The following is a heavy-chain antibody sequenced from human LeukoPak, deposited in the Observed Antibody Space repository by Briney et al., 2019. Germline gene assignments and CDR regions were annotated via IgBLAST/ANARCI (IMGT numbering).Heavy chain of an antibody. Sequence: SQTLSLTCNVSGGSISSGSYYWSWIRQPAGKGLEWIVRIYTSGSNNHNPSLKSLVTISVDTSKNQFSLKLSSVTAADTALYYCARYSLLPSAMGYYYMDVWGKGTTVTVSS. CDR1: GGSISSGSYY. V-gene: IGHV4-61*02. D-gene: IGHD2-2*01. CDR2: IYTSGSN. CDR3: ARYSLLPSAMGYYYMDV. J-gene: IGHJ6*03.